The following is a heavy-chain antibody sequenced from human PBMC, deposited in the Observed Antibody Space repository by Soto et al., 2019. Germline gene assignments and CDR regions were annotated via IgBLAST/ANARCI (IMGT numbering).Heavy chain of an antibody. J-gene: IGHJ4*02. CDR2: IFHDGTA. D-gene: IGHD3-10*01. V-gene: IGHV4-4*02. CDR3: ARLVYDTRLNYMYFDF. CDR1: GVSLTSDNW. Sequence: QVKLQESGPGLATPSGTLSLTCAVSGVSLTSDNWWTWVRQSPQRGLEYIGEIFHDGTANYYPSFERRVAMSVDTSRNQFSLKLTSVTAADTAVYFCARLVYDTRLNYMYFDFWGPGTLVTVSS.